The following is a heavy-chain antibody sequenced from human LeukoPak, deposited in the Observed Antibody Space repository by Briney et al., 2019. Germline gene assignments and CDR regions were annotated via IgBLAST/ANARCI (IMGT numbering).Heavy chain of an antibody. CDR3: ARAYGSGPYYYYMDV. CDR1: GVSITSYY. D-gene: IGHD3-10*01. CDR2: MYYSESP. J-gene: IGHJ6*03. V-gene: IGHV4-59*01. Sequence: SETLSLTCTVSGVSITSYYWSWIRRPPGKGLEYIGYMYYSESPNYNPSLKNRVTFSVEMSKNQFSLKLNSVTAADTAVYYCARAYGSGPYYYYMDVWGKGTTVIVSS.